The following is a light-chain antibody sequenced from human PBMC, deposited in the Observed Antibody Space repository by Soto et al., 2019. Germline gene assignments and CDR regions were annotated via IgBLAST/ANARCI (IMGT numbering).Light chain of an antibody. V-gene: IGKV3-11*01. CDR1: QSVSSY. CDR3: QKYNKWPRT. J-gene: IGKJ1*01. CDR2: DAS. Sequence: EIVLTQSPATLSLSPGERATLSCRASQSVSSYLAWYQQKPGQAPRPLIYDASHRATGIPARFSGSGSGTDFTLTISSLDPEDFAVYYCQKYNKWPRTLGQGTKV.